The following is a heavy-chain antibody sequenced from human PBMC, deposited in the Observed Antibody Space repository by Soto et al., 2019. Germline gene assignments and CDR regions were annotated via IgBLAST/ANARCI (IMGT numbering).Heavy chain of an antibody. CDR1: GGCISSGGYY. V-gene: IGHV4-31*03. Sequence: ASETLSLTCTVSGGCISSGGYYWSWIRQHPGKGLEWIGYIYYSGSTYYNPSLKSRVTISVDTSKNQFSLKLSSVTAADTAVYYCARGGRYYYDSSDDAFDIWGQGTMVTVSS. J-gene: IGHJ3*02. CDR2: IYYSGST. CDR3: ARGGRYYYDSSDDAFDI. D-gene: IGHD3-22*01.